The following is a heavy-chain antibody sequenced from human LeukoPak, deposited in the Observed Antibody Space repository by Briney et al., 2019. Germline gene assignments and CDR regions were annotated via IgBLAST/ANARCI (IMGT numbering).Heavy chain of an antibody. D-gene: IGHD3-22*01. CDR1: GFSFTNYA. Sequence: GGSLRLSCAASGFSFTNYAMSWVRQAPGKGPEGVSAISRSGDTTYYADSVKGRFTISRDNSKNTLYLQMNSLRAEDTAVYYCAKAAHYYDSSGNYFDYWGQGTLVTVSS. J-gene: IGHJ4*02. V-gene: IGHV3-23*01. CDR2: ISRSGDTT. CDR3: AKAAHYYDSSGNYFDY.